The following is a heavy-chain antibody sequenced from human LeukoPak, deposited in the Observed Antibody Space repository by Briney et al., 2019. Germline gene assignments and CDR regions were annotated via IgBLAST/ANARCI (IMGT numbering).Heavy chain of an antibody. J-gene: IGHJ6*03. D-gene: IGHD2-2*01. CDR2: ITSSGSTT. Sequence: PGGSLRLSCAASGFNFSTYEMNWVRQAPGKGLEWVSYITSSGSTTYYADSVKGRFTIARDNAKNSLYLQMNSLRAEDTAVYYCARGEDDIVVVPAAMFYYYYMDVWGKGTTVTISS. V-gene: IGHV3-48*03. CDR1: GFNFSTYE. CDR3: ARGEDDIVVVPAAMFYYYYMDV.